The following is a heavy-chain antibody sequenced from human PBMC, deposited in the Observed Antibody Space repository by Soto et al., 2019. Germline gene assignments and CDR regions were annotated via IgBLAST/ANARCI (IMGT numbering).Heavy chain of an antibody. CDR1: GFTFSSHW. Sequence: EVHLVESGGGLVQPGGSLRLSCAASGFTFSSHWMYWVRQAPGKGLVWVSPINSDGSITPYADSVKGRFTISRDNAKNTLFLQMNSLRAEDTAVYYCARGGTYVRSEVGYWGQGTLVTVSS. J-gene: IGHJ4*02. CDR3: ARGGTYVRSEVGY. CDR2: INSDGSIT. V-gene: IGHV3-74*01. D-gene: IGHD3-10*02.